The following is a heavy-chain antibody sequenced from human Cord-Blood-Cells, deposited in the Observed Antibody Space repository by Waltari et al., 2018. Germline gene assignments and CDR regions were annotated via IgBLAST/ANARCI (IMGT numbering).Heavy chain of an antibody. CDR3: ARDADFWSGYYDY. V-gene: IGHV3-21*01. CDR1: GFTFSSYS. CDR2: ISRSSSYI. J-gene: IGHJ4*02. D-gene: IGHD3-3*01. Sequence: EVQLVESGGGLVKPGGSLRLSCAASGFTFSSYSMNWVGRAPGQVLEVVSSISRSSSYIYYADSVKGRFTIPRDNAKNSLYLQMNNLRAEDTAVYYCARDADFWSGYYDYWGQGTLVTVSS.